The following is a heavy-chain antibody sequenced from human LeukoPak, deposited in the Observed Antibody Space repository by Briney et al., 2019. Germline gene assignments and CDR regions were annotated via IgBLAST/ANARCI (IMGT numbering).Heavy chain of an antibody. CDR2: IYYSGKA. D-gene: IGHD2-2*01. CDR1: DGSIRRGGDY. CDR3: ATYLSTTRAFDP. J-gene: IGHJ5*02. V-gene: IGHV4-31*03. Sequence: PSQTLSLTCTVADGSIRRGGDYWSWIRQQPGKGLEWIGYIYYSGKADYNPSLESRVTISVDTSTNQFSLRLTSVTAADTALYFCATYLSTTRAFDPWGQGILVTVSS.